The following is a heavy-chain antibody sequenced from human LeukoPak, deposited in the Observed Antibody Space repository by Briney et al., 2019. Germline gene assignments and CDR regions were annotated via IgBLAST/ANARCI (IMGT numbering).Heavy chain of an antibody. D-gene: IGHD1-14*01. CDR1: GFTFSAYA. V-gene: IGHV3-7*01. Sequence: GGSLRLSCAASGFTFSAYAMSWVRQAPGKGLELVANIKQDGSEKYYVDSVKGRFTISRDNAKNSLYLQMNSLRAEDTAVYYCARNQRRLDYWGQGTLVTVSS. CDR2: IKQDGSEK. CDR3: ARNQRRLDY. J-gene: IGHJ4*02.